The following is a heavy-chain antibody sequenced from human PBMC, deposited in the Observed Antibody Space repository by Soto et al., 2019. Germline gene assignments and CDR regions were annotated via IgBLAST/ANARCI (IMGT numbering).Heavy chain of an antibody. D-gene: IGHD2-15*01. CDR2: IRSKANSYAT. CDR1: GFTFSGSA. CDR3: TRPLLA. J-gene: IGHJ5*02. V-gene: IGHV3-73*01. Sequence: GGSLRLSCAASGFTFSGSAIHWVRQASGKGLEWVGRIRSKANSYATEYAASVKGRITVSRDDSKNTAYLQMNSLNTDDTAVYYCTRPLLAWGQGTLVTVSS.